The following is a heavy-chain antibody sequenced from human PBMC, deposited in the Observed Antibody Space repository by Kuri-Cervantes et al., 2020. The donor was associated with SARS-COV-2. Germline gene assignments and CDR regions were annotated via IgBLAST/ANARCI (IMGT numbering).Heavy chain of an antibody. V-gene: IGHV3-11*04. CDR3: ARETRDSSGYYRLSLDY. CDR1: GFTFGDYY. Sequence: GGSLRLSCAASGFTFGDYYTTWIRQAPGKGLEWVSYISGSSTTIYNADSVKGRFTISRDNAKNSLYLQMNSLRAEDTAVYYCARETRDSSGYYRLSLDYWGQGTLVTVSS. CDR2: ISGSSTTI. J-gene: IGHJ4*02. D-gene: IGHD3-22*01.